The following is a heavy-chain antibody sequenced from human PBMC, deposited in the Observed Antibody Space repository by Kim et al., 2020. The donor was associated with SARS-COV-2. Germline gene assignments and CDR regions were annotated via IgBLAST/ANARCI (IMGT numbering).Heavy chain of an antibody. CDR1: GYTFTSYY. CDR3: ARDSGVSVLGYCSSTSCPLRLYYYYGMDV. V-gene: IGHV1-46*01. D-gene: IGHD2-2*01. Sequence: ASVKVSCKASGYTFTSYYMHWVRQAPGQGLEWMGIINPSGGSTSYAQKFQGRVTMTRDTSTSTVYMELSSLRSEDTAVYYCARDSGVSVLGYCSSTSCPLRLYYYYGMDVWGQGTTVTVSS. CDR2: INPSGGST. J-gene: IGHJ6*02.